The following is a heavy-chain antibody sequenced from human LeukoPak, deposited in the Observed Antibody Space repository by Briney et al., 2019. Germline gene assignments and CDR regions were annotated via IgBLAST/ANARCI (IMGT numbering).Heavy chain of an antibody. D-gene: IGHD3-9*01. CDR1: GFIFNNYA. CDR2: ISGRDGST. J-gene: IGHJ2*01. V-gene: IGHV3-23*01. Sequence: GGSLRLSCAASGFIFNNYAMTWVRQAPGKGLEWVSGISGRDGSTYFADSVKGRFTISRDKSKNTVNVQMSSLRVEDTALYYCAKANFAWGYWYFDLWGRGTLVTVSS. CDR3: AKANFAWGYWYFDL.